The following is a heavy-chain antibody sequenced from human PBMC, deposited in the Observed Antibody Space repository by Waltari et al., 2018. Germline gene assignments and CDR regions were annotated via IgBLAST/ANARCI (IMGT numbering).Heavy chain of an antibody. Sequence: QLQLQESGPGLVKPSETLSLICTVSGGSISSSSYYWGWIRQPPGTGLEWIGSIHYTDSTSYNPSLKSRVTISVDTSKNQFSLKLSSVTAADTAVYYCASERSGYYMTSFYYDMDVWGKGTTVTVSS. J-gene: IGHJ6*03. CDR3: ASERSGYYMTSFYYDMDV. CDR2: IHYTDST. V-gene: IGHV4-39*01. D-gene: IGHD3-3*01. CDR1: GGSISSSSYY.